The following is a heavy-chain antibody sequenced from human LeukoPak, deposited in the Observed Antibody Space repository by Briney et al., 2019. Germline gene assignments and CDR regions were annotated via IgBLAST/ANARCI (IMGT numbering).Heavy chain of an antibody. J-gene: IGHJ4*02. CDR1: GFSFSNFW. Sequence: GGSLRLSCAASGFSFSNFWMSWVRQAPGKGLEWVSAISGSGGSTYYADSVKGRFTISRDNSKNTLYLQMNSLRAEDTAVYYCARGAVLRFLEWAPRAYYFDYWGQGTLVTVSS. CDR2: ISGSGGST. V-gene: IGHV3-23*01. D-gene: IGHD3-3*01. CDR3: ARGAVLRFLEWAPRAYYFDY.